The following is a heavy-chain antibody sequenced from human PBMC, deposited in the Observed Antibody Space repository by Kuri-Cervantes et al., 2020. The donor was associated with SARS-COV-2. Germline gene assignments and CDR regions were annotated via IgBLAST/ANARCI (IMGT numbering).Heavy chain of an antibody. CDR1: GGSFSGYY. J-gene: IGHJ6*02. D-gene: IGHD3-22*01. V-gene: IGHV4-34*01. CDR2: INHSGST. CDR3: ARGTLGITMIVVVNAYYYYGMDV. Sequence: SQTLSLTCAVYGGSFSGYYWSWIRQPLGKGLEWIGEINHSGSTNYNPSLKSRVTISVDTSKNQFSLKLSSVTAADTAVYYCARGTLGITMIVVVNAYYYYGMDVWGQGTTVTVSS.